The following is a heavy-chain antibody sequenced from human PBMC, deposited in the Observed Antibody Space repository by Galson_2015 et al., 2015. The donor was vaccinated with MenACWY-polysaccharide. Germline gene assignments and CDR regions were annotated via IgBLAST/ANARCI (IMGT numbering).Heavy chain of an antibody. CDR2: INSDGSST. CDR3: VGPLGRGGTGAYGMDA. V-gene: IGHV3-74*01. D-gene: IGHD3-10*01. Sequence: SLRLSCAASGLTFNNNWIHWVRQAPGKGLAWVSRINSDGSSTAYADSVKGRFTISRDNAKNTLFLQMSSLRVEDTAVYFCVGPLGRGGTGAYGMDAWGQGTTVTVSS. CDR1: GLTFNNNW. J-gene: IGHJ6*02.